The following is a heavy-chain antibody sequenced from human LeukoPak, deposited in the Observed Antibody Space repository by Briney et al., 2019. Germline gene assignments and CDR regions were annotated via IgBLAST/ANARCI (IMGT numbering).Heavy chain of an antibody. CDR1: GYSFTSYW. CDR2: IYPGDSDT. Sequence: GESLKISCKGSGYSFTSYWIGWVRQMPGKGLEWMGIIYPGDSDTRYSPSFQGQVTISADKSISTAYLQWSSLKASDTAMYYCARQRPHWTYYYDSERLGPFDYWGQGTLVTVSS. D-gene: IGHD3-22*01. V-gene: IGHV5-51*01. J-gene: IGHJ4*02. CDR3: ARQRPHWTYYYDSERLGPFDY.